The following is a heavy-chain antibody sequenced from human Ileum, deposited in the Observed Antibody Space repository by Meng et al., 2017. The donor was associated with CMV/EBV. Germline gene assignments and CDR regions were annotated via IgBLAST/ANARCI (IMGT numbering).Heavy chain of an antibody. V-gene: IGHV3-43D*03. J-gene: IGHJ6*01. CDR1: GFTFDDYA. D-gene: IGHD6-13*01. CDR3: AKDRKQLYGMDV. Sequence: GGSLRLSCATSGFTFDDYAMHWARQAPGKGLEWVSTISWDGGITYYADSVKGRFTISRDNSKNSLYLQMNSLRTEDTALYYCAKDRKQLYGMDVWGQGNTV. CDR2: ISWDGGIT.